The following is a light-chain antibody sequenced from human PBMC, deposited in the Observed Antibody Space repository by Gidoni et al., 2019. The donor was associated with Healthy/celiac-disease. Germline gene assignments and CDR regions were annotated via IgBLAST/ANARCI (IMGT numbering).Light chain of an antibody. V-gene: IGLV2-11*01. CDR3: CSYAGSGWV. Sequence: PDRFSGSKSGNTASLTISGLQAEDEADYYCCSYAGSGWVFGGGTKLTVL. J-gene: IGLJ3*02.